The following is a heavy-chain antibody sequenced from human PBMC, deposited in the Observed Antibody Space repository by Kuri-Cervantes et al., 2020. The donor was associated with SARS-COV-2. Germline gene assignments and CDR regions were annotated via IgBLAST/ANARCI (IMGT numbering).Heavy chain of an antibody. J-gene: IGHJ6*02. CDR3: ARQDSSWTNYYYYYGMDV. CDR2: IYYSGST. V-gene: IGHV4-59*08. CDR1: GGSISSYY. Sequence: ESLKISCTVSGGSISSYYWSWIRQPPGKGLEWIGYIYYSGSTNYNPSLKSRVTISVDTSKNQFSLKLSSVTAADTAVYYCARQDSSWTNYYYYYGMDVWGQGTMVTVSS. D-gene: IGHD6-13*01.